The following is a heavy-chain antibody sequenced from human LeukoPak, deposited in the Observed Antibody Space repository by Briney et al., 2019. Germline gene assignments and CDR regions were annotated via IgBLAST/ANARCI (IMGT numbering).Heavy chain of an antibody. CDR2: ISGSGGST. D-gene: IGHD6-19*01. J-gene: IGHJ6*02. V-gene: IGHV3-23*01. Sequence: PGGSLRLSCAASGFTFSSYAMSWVRRAPGKGLEWVSAISGSGGSTYYADSVKGRFTISRDNSKNTLYLQMNSLRAEDTAVYYCAKGPSSGWYPGYYYYGMDVWGQGTTVTVSS. CDR1: GFTFSSYA. CDR3: AKGPSSGWYPGYYYYGMDV.